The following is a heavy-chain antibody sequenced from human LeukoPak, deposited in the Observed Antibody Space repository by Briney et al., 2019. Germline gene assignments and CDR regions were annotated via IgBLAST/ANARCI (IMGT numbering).Heavy chain of an antibody. J-gene: IGHJ5*02. V-gene: IGHV4-34*01. CDR2: INHSGST. CDR3: ARAPLRARRTPSLGWFDP. Sequence: SETLSLTCAVYGGSFSGYYWSWLRQPPGKGLEWIGEINHSGSTNYNPSLKSRVTISVDTSKNQFSLKLSSVTAADTAVYYCARAPLRARRTPSLGWFDPWGQGTLVTVSS. D-gene: IGHD6-6*01. CDR1: GGSFSGYY.